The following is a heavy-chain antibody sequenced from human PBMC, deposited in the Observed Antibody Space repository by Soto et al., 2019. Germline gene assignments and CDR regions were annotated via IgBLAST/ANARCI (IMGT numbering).Heavy chain of an antibody. CDR2: INAGNGNT. CDR3: ASRGEYYDFWSGMDYYYHGMDV. J-gene: IGHJ6*02. D-gene: IGHD3-3*01. Sequence: QVQLVQSGAEVMKPGASVKVSCKASGYTFTSYAMHWVRQAPGQRLEWMGWINAGNGNTKYSQKFQGRVTITRDTSPSTAYMELSSLRSEDSAVYYCASRGEYYDFWSGMDYYYHGMDVWGQGTTVTVSS. CDR1: GYTFTSYA. V-gene: IGHV1-3*01.